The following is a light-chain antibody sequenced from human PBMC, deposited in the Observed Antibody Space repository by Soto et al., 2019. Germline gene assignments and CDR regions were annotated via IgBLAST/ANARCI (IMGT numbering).Light chain of an antibody. CDR3: QQYNNWGT. CDR1: QSVSSN. Sequence: EIVMTQSPATLSVSPGERVTLSCRASQSVSSNLAWYQQKPGQAPRLLIYGASTRATGIPARFSGSGSGTEFTLTISSLQSEDFAVYYCQQYNNWGTFDQGTRVEIK. V-gene: IGKV3-15*01. CDR2: GAS. J-gene: IGKJ1*01.